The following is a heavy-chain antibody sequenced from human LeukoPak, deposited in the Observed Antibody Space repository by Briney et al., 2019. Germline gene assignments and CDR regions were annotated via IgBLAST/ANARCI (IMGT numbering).Heavy chain of an antibody. CDR2: IYYSGST. J-gene: IGHJ4*02. Sequence: SETLSLTCTVSGGSISSGDYYWSWIRQPPGKGLEWIGYIYYSGSTYYNPSLKSRVTISADTSKNQFSLKLSSVTAAGTAVYYCARDYYDSSGYHGLDYWGQGTLVTVSS. D-gene: IGHD3-22*01. V-gene: IGHV4-30-4*01. CDR3: ARDYYDSSGYHGLDY. CDR1: GGSISSGDYY.